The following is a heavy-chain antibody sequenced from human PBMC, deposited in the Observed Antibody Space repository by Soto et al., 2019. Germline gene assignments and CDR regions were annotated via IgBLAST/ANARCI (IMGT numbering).Heavy chain of an antibody. CDR3: ARVSGRLHYAFDI. J-gene: IGHJ3*02. Sequence: EVQLVESGGGLVQPGGSLRLSCAASGFTFSSYDMHWVRQATGKGLEWVSAIGTAGDTYYPGSVKGRFTISRENAKNSLYLQINSLRAGDTAVYYCARVSGRLHYAFDIWGQGTMVTVSS. D-gene: IGHD3-10*01. V-gene: IGHV3-13*01. CDR1: GFTFSSYD. CDR2: IGTAGDT.